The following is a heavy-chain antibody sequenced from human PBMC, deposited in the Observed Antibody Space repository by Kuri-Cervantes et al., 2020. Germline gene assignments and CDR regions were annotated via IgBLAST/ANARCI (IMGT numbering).Heavy chain of an antibody. V-gene: IGHV1-18*01. Sequence: ASVKVSCKASGYTFTSYGISWVRQAPGQGLEWMGWISAYNGDTNYAQKLQGRVTMTTDTSTSTAYMELRSLRSDDTAVYYCARDYYFDSSGYFSPHNWFDPWGQGTLVTVSS. D-gene: IGHD3-22*01. CDR2: ISAYNGDT. CDR3: ARDYYFDSSGYFSPHNWFDP. CDR1: GYTFTSYG. J-gene: IGHJ5*02.